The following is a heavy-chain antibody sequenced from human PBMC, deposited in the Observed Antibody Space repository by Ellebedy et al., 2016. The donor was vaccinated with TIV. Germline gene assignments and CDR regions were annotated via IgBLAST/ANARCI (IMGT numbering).Heavy chain of an antibody. J-gene: IGHJ4*02. V-gene: IGHV3-30-3*01. Sequence: GGSLRLSCAASGFLFSDYTMHWVRQAPGKGLEWVAVTSEDETSKHYADSVKGRFTISKDNSRRTLYLQMNSVSADDTAMYYCARDLGVSGTYYILVYWGQGTLVTVSS. CDR2: TSEDETSK. CDR3: ARDLGVSGTYYILVY. CDR1: GFLFSDYT. D-gene: IGHD1-26*01.